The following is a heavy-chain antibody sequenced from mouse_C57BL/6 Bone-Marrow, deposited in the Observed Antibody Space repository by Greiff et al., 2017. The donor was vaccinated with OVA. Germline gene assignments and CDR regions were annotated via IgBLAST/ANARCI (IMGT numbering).Heavy chain of an antibody. V-gene: IGHV14-2*01. J-gene: IGHJ2*01. Sequence: VQLQQSGAELVKPGASVKLSCTASGFNIKDYYMHWVKQRTEQGLEWIGRIDPEDGETKYAPKFQGKATITADTSSNTPYLQLSSLTSQDTAVYYCARSLITTVVAADYFDYWGQGTTLTVSS. CDR2: IDPEDGET. D-gene: IGHD1-1*01. CDR1: GFNIKDYY. CDR3: ARSLITTVVAADYFDY.